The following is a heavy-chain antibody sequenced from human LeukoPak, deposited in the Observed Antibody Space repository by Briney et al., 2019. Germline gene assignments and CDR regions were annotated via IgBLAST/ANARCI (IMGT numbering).Heavy chain of an antibody. V-gene: IGHV4-4*07. D-gene: IGHD3-3*01. J-gene: IGHJ6*02. CDR1: GGSIINYY. CDR2: IHITEST. CDR3: ARGPDGVGVISYYYYGMDV. Sequence: SETLSLTCTVSGGSIINYYWSWVRQSPGKGLEWIGRIHITESTNYNPSLKSRVTLSQDTSKSQISLRLRSVTAADTAVYYCARGPDGVGVISYYYYGMDVWGQGTTVTVSS.